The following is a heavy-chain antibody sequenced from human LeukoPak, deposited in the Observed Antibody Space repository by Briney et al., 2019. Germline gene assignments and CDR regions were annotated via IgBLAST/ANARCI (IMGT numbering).Heavy chain of an antibody. J-gene: IGHJ6*02. V-gene: IGHV5-51*07. Sequence: GESLKISCKGSGYSFTSHWIAWVHQMPGKGLEYMGIIQPGNSDIRYGPSFQGQVTISDDKAINTVYLQWSSLKASDTAMYYCAKEGRSAYYGMDVWGQGTTVTVSS. CDR1: GYSFTSHW. CDR3: AKEGRSAYYGMDV. CDR2: IQPGNSDI.